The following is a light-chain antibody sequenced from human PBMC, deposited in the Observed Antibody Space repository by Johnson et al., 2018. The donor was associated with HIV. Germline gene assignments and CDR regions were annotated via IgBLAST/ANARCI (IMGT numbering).Light chain of an antibody. J-gene: IGLJ1*01. CDR3: GTWDSSLSAGGV. Sequence: QSVLTQPPSVSAAPGQKVTISCSGSRSNIGNNYVSWYQQLPGTAPKLLISNNNKRPSGIPDRFSGSKSGKSATLGITGLQTGDEADHYCGTWDSSLSAGGVFGTGTKVTVL. V-gene: IGLV1-51*01. CDR1: RSNIGNNY. CDR2: NNN.